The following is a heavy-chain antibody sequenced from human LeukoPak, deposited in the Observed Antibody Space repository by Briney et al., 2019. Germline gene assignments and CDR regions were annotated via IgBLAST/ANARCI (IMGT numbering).Heavy chain of an antibody. Sequence: ASVTVSCKASGGTFSSYAISWVRQAPGQGLEWMGGIIPIFGTANYAQKFQGRVTITTDESASTAYMELSSLRSEDTAVYYCAMTTVTNWFDPWGQGTLVSVSS. CDR3: AMTTVTNWFDP. J-gene: IGHJ5*02. CDR2: IIPIFGTA. V-gene: IGHV1-69*05. CDR1: GGTFSSYA. D-gene: IGHD4-17*01.